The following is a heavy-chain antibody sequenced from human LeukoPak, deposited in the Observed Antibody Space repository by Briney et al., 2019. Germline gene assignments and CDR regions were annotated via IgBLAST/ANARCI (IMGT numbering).Heavy chain of an antibody. Sequence: GGSLRLSCAASGFTFDDYAMHWVRQAPGKGLEWVSLISWDGGSTYYADSVKGRFTISRDNSKNSLYLQMNSLRAEDTAVYYCAGGGYSYGYPPLEWYFDLWGRGTLVTVSS. J-gene: IGHJ2*01. D-gene: IGHD5-18*01. V-gene: IGHV3-43D*03. CDR3: AGGGYSYGYPPLEWYFDL. CDR2: ISWDGGST. CDR1: GFTFDDYA.